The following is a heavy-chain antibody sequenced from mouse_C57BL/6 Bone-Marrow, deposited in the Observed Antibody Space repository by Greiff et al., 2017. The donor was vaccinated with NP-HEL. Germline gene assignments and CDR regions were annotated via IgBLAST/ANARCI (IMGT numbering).Heavy chain of an antibody. CDR3: ARWDTTVVEGDYFDY. Sequence: QVQLKESGAELARPGASVKLSCKASGYTFTSYGISWVKQRTGQGLEWIGEIYPRSGNTYYNEKFKGKATLTEDKSSSTAYMELRSLTSEDSAVYFCARWDTTVVEGDYFDYWGQGTTLTVSS. J-gene: IGHJ2*01. CDR2: IYPRSGNT. CDR1: GYTFTSYG. V-gene: IGHV1-81*01. D-gene: IGHD1-1*01.